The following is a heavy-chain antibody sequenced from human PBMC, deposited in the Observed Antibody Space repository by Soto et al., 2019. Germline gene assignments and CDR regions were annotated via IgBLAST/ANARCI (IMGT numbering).Heavy chain of an antibody. Sequence: ASVKVSCKASGYTFTSYYLHWVRQAPGQGLEWMGIINPSGGSTTYAQKFQGRVTMTRDTSTSTVYMELSSLRSEDTAVYYCARVGCSGASCYAVDYWRQGTLVT. CDR2: INPSGGST. V-gene: IGHV1-46*01. J-gene: IGHJ4*02. CDR3: ARVGCSGASCYAVDY. D-gene: IGHD2-15*01. CDR1: GYTFTSYY.